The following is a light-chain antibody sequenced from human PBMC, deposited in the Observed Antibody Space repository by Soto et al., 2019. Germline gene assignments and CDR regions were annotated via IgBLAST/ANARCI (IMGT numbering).Light chain of an antibody. Sequence: SYVLTQPPSVSVAPGQTASITRGGDNIGTKGVHWYQQKPGQAPELVVYNGRDRPSGIPERFSGSNSGNTATLTITRVEAGDEADFYCQVRESPSDHSVVFGGGTKLTVL. CDR2: NGR. CDR3: QVRESPSDHSVV. J-gene: IGLJ3*02. V-gene: IGLV3-21*02. CDR1: NIGTKG.